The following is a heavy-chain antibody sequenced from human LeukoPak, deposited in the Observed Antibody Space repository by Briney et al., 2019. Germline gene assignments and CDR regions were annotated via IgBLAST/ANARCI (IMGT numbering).Heavy chain of an antibody. V-gene: IGHV4-61*02. CDR3: ARGYKGYYYYYMDV. D-gene: IGHD5-24*01. CDR1: GGSISSGSYY. Sequence: SETLSLTCTVSGGSISSGSYYWSWIRQPAGKGLEWIGRIYTSGSTNYNPSLKSRVTISVDTSKNQFSLKLSSVTAADTAVYYCARGYKGYYYYYMDVWGKGTTVTVPS. CDR2: IYTSGST. J-gene: IGHJ6*03.